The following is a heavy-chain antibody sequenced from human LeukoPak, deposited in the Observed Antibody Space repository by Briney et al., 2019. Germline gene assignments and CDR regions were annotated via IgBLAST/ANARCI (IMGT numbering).Heavy chain of an antibody. D-gene: IGHD6-19*01. CDR2: ISGSGGST. CDR3: AKVPVRIAVAGPFDY. Sequence: GGSLRLSCAASGFTFSNYAMSWVRQAPGKGLEWVSVISGSGGSTYYADSVKGRFTISRDNSKNTLYLQMNSLRAEDTAVYYCAKVPVRIAVAGPFDYWGQGTLVTVSS. CDR1: GFTFSNYA. J-gene: IGHJ4*02. V-gene: IGHV3-23*01.